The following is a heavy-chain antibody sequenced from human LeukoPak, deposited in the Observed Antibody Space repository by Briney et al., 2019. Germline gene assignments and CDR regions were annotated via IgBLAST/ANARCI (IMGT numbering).Heavy chain of an antibody. CDR3: ARGQARLAWFDP. V-gene: IGHV4-38-2*02. CDR1: GYSISSGYY. D-gene: IGHD6-19*01. CDR2: IYHSGST. Sequence: SETLSLTCTVSGYSISSGYYWGWIRQPPGKGLEWIGGIYHSGSTYYNPSLKSRVTMSVDTSKNQFSLRLRSVTAADTAVYYCARGQARLAWFDPWGQGTLVTVSS. J-gene: IGHJ5*02.